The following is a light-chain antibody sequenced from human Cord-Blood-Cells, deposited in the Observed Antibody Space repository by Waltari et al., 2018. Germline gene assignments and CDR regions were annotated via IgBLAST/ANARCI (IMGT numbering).Light chain of an antibody. CDR1: QSISSY. J-gene: IGKJ2*01. V-gene: IGKV1-39*01. CDR2: AAS. Sequence: DIQMTQSPSSPSASVGARVTITCRASQSISSYLNWYQQNPGKAPKLLIYAASSLQSGVPSRFSGSGSGTDFTLTISSLQPEDFATYYCQQSYSTPYTFGQGTKLEIK. CDR3: QQSYSTPYT.